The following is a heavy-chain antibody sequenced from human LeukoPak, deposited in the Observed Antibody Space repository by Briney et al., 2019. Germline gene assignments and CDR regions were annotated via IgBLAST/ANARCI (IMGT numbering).Heavy chain of an antibody. V-gene: IGHV4-59*05. J-gene: IGHJ5*02. CDR3: ARPIVGATRGFDP. CDR1: GGSLSNYY. CDR2: IYHSGTT. D-gene: IGHD1-26*01. Sequence: PSETLSLTCTVSGGSLSNYYWSWIRQPPGKGLQWIGSIYHSGTTYHNPSLKSRVTISVDTSKNQFSLKLSSVTAADTAVYYCARPIVGATRGFDPCGQGTLVTVSS.